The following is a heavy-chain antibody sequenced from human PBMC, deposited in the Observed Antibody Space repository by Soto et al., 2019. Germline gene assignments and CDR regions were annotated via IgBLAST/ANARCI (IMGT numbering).Heavy chain of an antibody. J-gene: IGHJ4*02. CDR1: GFTFSSYE. V-gene: IGHV3-48*03. Sequence: EVQLVESGGGLVQPGGSLRLSCAASGFTFSSYEMNWVRQAPGKGLEWVAYISNSGGTTYYADSVRGRFTISRDNAKNSLSLQMNSLRAEDTAVYYRASLRTFDYWGQGTLVTVSS. D-gene: IGHD4-17*01. CDR2: ISNSGGTT. CDR3: ASLRTFDY.